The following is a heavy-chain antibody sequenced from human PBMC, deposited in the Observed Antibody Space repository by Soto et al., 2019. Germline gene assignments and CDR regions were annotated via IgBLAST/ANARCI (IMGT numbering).Heavy chain of an antibody. CDR2: IYHSGST. J-gene: IGHJ6*02. V-gene: IGHV4-4*02. CDR1: GGCISSSNW. Sequence: SETLSRNCVVSGGCISSSNWWSWVRQPPGKGLEWIGEIYHSGSTNYNPSLKSRVTISVDKSKNQFSLKLSSVTAADTAVYYCARKLHSSWYVYYYYGMDVWGQGTTVTVSS. D-gene: IGHD6-13*01. CDR3: ARKLHSSWYVYYYYGMDV.